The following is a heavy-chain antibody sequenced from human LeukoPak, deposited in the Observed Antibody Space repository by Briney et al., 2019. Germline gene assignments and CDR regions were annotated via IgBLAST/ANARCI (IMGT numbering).Heavy chain of an antibody. CDR2: SNPTGST. J-gene: IGHJ4*02. Sequence: ASVKVSCRTSGYTLSDYYMHWVRQAPGQGPEWMGVSNPTGSTNYAQRFRGRVTMTRDTSTTTAYMELSSLRSEDTAVYYCAAVGLDDYLRREGFDDYWGQGTLVTVSS. CDR1: GYTLSDYY. V-gene: IGHV1-46*01. D-gene: IGHD5-24*01. CDR3: AAVGLDDYLRREGFDDY.